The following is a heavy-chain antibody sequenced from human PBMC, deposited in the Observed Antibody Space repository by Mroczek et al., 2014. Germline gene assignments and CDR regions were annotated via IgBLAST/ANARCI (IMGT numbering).Heavy chain of an antibody. CDR2: INHSGST. V-gene: IGHV4-34*01. Sequence: QVQLQESGAGLLKPSETLSLTCAVYGGSFSGYYWSWIRQPPGKGLEWIGEINHSGSTNYNPSLKSRVTISVDTSKNQFSLKLSSVTAADTAVYYCARARLNYTLDYWGQGTLVTVSS. CDR1: GGSFSGYY. CDR3: ARARLNYTLDY. J-gene: IGHJ4*02. D-gene: IGHD1-7*01.